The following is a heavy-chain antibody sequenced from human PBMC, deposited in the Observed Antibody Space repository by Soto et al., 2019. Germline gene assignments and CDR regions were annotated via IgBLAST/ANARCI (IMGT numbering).Heavy chain of an antibody. J-gene: IGHJ6*02. V-gene: IGHV3-21*01. CDR2: ISPSTSHI. Sequence: EVHLVESGGGLVKPGGSLRLSCAVSGFTFSSFTMNWVRQAPGKGLEWVSSISPSTSHIYYADSVKGRFTISRDNAKNSLFLQMNSLRAEDTAVYYCSGCSGGACHQNYAMDVWGQGTTVTISS. CDR1: GFTFSSFT. D-gene: IGHD2-15*01. CDR3: SGCSGGACHQNYAMDV.